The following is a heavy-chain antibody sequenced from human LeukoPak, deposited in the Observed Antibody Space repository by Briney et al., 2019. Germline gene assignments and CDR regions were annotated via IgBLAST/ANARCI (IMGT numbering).Heavy chain of an antibody. V-gene: IGHV1-2*02. Sequence: ASVKVSCKASRYTFTGYYMHWVRQAPGQGLEWMGWINPNSGGTNYAQKFQGRVTMTRDTSISTAYMELSRPRSDDTAVYYCARSGKGSKNEFDYWGQGTLVTVSS. J-gene: IGHJ4*02. D-gene: IGHD1-1*01. CDR1: RYTFTGYY. CDR2: INPNSGGT. CDR3: ARSGKGSKNEFDY.